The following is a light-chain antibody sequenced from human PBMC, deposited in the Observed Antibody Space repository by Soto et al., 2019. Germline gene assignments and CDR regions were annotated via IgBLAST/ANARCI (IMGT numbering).Light chain of an antibody. Sequence: DIPMTQSPSTLSASVGDRVTITCRASQSISTWLAWYQQEPGKAPKLLIHKASSLQSGVPSRFSGSGAGTVITITISIQQPEDFATYYCQKYNSFWTFGQGTKVDIK. CDR1: QSISTW. J-gene: IGKJ1*01. CDR3: QKYNSFWT. CDR2: KAS. V-gene: IGKV1-5*03.